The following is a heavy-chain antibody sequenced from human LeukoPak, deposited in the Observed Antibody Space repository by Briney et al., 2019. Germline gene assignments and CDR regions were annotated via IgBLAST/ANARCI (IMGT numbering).Heavy chain of an antibody. CDR1: GGSIGSYY. CDR3: ARGRSGGDWFDP. J-gene: IGHJ5*02. V-gene: IGHV4-59*01. Sequence: SETLSLTCTVSGGSIGSYYWSWIRQPPGKRLEWIGYIHDTGSTKYNPSLKSQVTISVDTSRNHLSLKLTSVTAADTAVYYCARGRSGGDWFDPWGQGTLVTVSS. CDR2: IHDTGST. D-gene: IGHD3-10*01.